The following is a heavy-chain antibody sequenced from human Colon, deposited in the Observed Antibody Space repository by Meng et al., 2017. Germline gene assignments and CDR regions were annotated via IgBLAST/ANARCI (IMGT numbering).Heavy chain of an antibody. Sequence: QVQWGESGGGLVRPGWSLRLPCAASGFTFSDYYMTWIRQAPGKGLEWLAYISGSGSSVYYADSVKGRITISRDNAKNSLYLQMNSLRAEDTAVYYCARGRYRSTHWGQGTLVTVSS. J-gene: IGHJ4*02. CDR3: ARGRYRSTH. CDR2: ISGSGSSV. D-gene: IGHD2-2*02. V-gene: IGHV3-11*01. CDR1: GFTFSDYY.